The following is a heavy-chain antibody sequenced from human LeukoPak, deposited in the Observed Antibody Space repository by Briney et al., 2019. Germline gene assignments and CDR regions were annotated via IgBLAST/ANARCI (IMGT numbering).Heavy chain of an antibody. J-gene: IGHJ4*02. CDR2: IKPDGSAG. Sequence: PGGSLRLSCAASGFSFSIFWMTWVRQAPGKGLEWVANIKPDGSAGYYVDSVKGRFTISRDNAKNSLYLQMNTLRAEDTAVYYCARGRSGSAWDLFDYWGQGTLVTVSS. V-gene: IGHV3-7*03. D-gene: IGHD1-26*01. CDR3: ARGRSGSAWDLFDY. CDR1: GFSFSIFW.